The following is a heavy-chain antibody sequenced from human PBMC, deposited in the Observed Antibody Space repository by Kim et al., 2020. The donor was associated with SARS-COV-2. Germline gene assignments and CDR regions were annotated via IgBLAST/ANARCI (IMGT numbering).Heavy chain of an antibody. D-gene: IGHD3-22*01. CDR1: GYTFTSYG. J-gene: IGHJ4*02. CDR3: ARDLGDYYDSSDHIDY. V-gene: IGHV1-18*01. Sequence: ASAKVSCKASGYTFTSYGISWVRQAPGQGLEWMGWISAYNGNTNYAQKLQGRVTMTTDTSTSTAYMELRSLRSDDTAVYYCARDLGDYYDSSDHIDYWGQGTLVTVSS. CDR2: ISAYNGNT.